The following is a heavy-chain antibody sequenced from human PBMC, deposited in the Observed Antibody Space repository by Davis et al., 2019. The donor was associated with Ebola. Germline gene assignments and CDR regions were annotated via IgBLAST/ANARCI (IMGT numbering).Heavy chain of an antibody. D-gene: IGHD5-18*01. CDR3: ARGRGYSSWGYYYYGMDV. V-gene: IGHV4-34*01. CDR1: GGSFSGYY. Sequence: MPGGSLRLSCAVYGGSFSGYYWSWIRQPPGKGLEWIGEINHSGSTNYNPSLKSRVTISVDTSKNQFSLKLSSVTAADTAVYYCARGRGYSSWGYYYYGMDVWGKGTTVTVSS. CDR2: INHSGST. J-gene: IGHJ6*04.